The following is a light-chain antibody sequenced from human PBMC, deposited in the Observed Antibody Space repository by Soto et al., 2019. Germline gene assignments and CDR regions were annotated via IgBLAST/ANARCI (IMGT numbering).Light chain of an antibody. CDR2: EVS. J-gene: IGLJ3*02. Sequence: QSVLTQPASVSGSPGQSITISCTGTSSDVGGYNYVSWYQQHPGKAPKLMIYEVSNRPSGVSNRFSGSKSGNTASLTISGLQAEDEADYYCSSYTSSSTLWVFXGGTQMTVL. V-gene: IGLV2-14*01. CDR1: SSDVGGYNY. CDR3: SSYTSSSTLWV.